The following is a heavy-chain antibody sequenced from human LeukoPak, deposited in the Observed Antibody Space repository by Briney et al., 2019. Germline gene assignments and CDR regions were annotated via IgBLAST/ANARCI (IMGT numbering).Heavy chain of an antibody. CDR3: AKDSSPRTLRYFDWLFPVEYFQH. CDR2: ISGSGGST. D-gene: IGHD3-9*01. V-gene: IGHV3-23*01. Sequence: GGSLRLSCAASGFTFSSYGMSLVRQAPGKGLEWVSAISGSGGSTYYADSVKGRFTISRDNSKNTLYLQMNSLRAEDTAVYYCAKDSSPRTLRYFDWLFPVEYFQHWGQGTLVTVSS. CDR1: GFTFSSYG. J-gene: IGHJ1*01.